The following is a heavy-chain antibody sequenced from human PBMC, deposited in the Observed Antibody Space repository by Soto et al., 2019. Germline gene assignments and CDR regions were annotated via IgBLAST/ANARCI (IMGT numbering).Heavy chain of an antibody. J-gene: IGHJ3*02. CDR3: ARDAGYDFWSGYYRIGDAFDI. D-gene: IGHD3-3*01. CDR1: GFTFTSSA. V-gene: IGHV1-58*02. CDR2: IVVGSGNT. Sequence: ASVKVSCKASGFTFTSSAMQWVRQARGQRLEWIGWIVVGSGNTNYAQKFQERVTITRNTSISTAYMELSSLRSEDTAVYYCARDAGYDFWSGYYRIGDAFDIWGQGTMVTV.